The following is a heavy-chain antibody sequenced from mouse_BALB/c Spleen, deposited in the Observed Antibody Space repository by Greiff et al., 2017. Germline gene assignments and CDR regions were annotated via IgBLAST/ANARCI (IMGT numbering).Heavy chain of an antibody. CDR1: GYTFTSYW. Sequence: VQLQQSGAELAKPGASVKMSCKASGYTFTSYWMHWVKQRPGQGLEWIGYINPSTGYTEYNQKFKDKATLTADKSSSTAYMQLSSLTSEDSAVYYCASITTAFAYWGQGTLVTVSA. CDR2: INPSTGYT. CDR3: ASITTAFAY. D-gene: IGHD1-1*01. J-gene: IGHJ3*01. V-gene: IGHV1-7*01.